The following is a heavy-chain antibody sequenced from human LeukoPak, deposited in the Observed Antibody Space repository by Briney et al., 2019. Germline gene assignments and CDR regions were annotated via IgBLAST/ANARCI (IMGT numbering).Heavy chain of an antibody. CDR3: AREGGCSGGSCYSEGYYNWFVP. Sequence: PSETLSLTCTVSGGSIGSTSYHWGWIRQPPGTGLEWIGTVYYSGSTYYNPSLKSRVTISIDTSKNQFSLKLSSVTAADTAVYYCAREGGCSGGSCYSEGYYNWFVPWGQGTLVTVSS. J-gene: IGHJ5*02. CDR2: VYYSGST. D-gene: IGHD2-15*01. V-gene: IGHV4-39*02. CDR1: GGSIGSTSYH.